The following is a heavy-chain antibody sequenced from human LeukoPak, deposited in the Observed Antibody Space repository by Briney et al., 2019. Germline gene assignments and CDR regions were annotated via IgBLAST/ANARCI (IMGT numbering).Heavy chain of an antibody. V-gene: IGHV1-18*01. Sequence: APVKVSCKASGYTFTSYGISWVRQAPGQGLEWMGWISAYNGNTNYAQKLQGRVTMTTDTSTSTAYMELRSLRSDDTAVYYCARESCSGGSCYSEWFDPWGQGTLVTVSS. CDR1: GYTFTSYG. CDR3: ARESCSGGSCYSEWFDP. J-gene: IGHJ5*02. CDR2: ISAYNGNT. D-gene: IGHD2-15*01.